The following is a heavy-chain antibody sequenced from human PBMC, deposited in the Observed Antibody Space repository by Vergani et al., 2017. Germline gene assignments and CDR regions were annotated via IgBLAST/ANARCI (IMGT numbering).Heavy chain of an antibody. V-gene: IGHV3-74*03. J-gene: IGHJ5*01. CDR1: GFSLNSYW. D-gene: IGHD3-9*01. CDR3: ARARCIETCYMSNWLDS. Sequence: EVQLVESGGGLVKRGGSLRLSCSASGFSLNSYWMHWVRQVPGKGLLWVSRIKSDGSITAYADCVKGRFTIYRDNAQNTLYLQMNSLRVEDTGVYYCARARCIETCYMSNWLDSWGQGTLVTVSS. CDR2: IKSDGSIT.